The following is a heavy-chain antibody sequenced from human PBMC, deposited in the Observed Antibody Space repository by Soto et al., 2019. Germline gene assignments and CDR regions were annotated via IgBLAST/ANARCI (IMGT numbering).Heavy chain of an antibody. D-gene: IGHD3-10*01. Sequence: GESLKISCKCSGYSFSDYWIGWVRQMPGRGLEWMAIIYPGDSDIRYSPSFQGQVTISADKSITTAYLQWSSLKPSDTAMYYCARQGKVAVITSGVDVWGQGTTVTVSS. CDR1: GYSFSDYW. V-gene: IGHV5-51*01. CDR2: IYPGDSDI. CDR3: ARQGKVAVITSGVDV. J-gene: IGHJ6*02.